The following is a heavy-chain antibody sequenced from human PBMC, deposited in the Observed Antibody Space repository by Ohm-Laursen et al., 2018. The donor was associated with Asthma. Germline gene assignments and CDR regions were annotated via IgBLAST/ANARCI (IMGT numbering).Heavy chain of an antibody. V-gene: IGHV4-61*01. D-gene: IGHD3-9*01. CDR1: GGSVSSGSYY. J-gene: IGHJ6*02. CDR3: ARERYYDILTGYYPYYYYGMDV. CDR2: IYYKGST. Sequence: GTLSLTCTVSGGSVSSGSYYWSWIRQPTGKGLEWIGYIYYKGSTNYNPSLKSRVTISVDTSKNQFSLKLSSVTAADTAVYYCARERYYDILTGYYPYYYYGMDVWGQGTTVTVSS.